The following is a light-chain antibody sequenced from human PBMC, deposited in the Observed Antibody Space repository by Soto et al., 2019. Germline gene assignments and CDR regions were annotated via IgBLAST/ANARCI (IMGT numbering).Light chain of an antibody. CDR1: QNVYNN. V-gene: IGKV3-15*01. CDR2: DAS. J-gene: IGKJ4*01. CDR3: QQCRNWPLT. Sequence: EIVMTQSPATLSVSPGEGATLSCKASQNVYNNLAWYQQRPGQPPRLLIYDASTRATGISARFRGSGYGTAFTLTISSLQSEDFAVEFCQQCRNWPLTFGGGNKVEIK.